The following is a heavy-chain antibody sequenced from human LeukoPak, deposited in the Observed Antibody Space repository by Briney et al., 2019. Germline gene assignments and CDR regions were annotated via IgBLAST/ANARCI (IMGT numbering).Heavy chain of an antibody. CDR1: GYTFTSYD. D-gene: IGHD7-27*01. CDR3: ARVTGFLYYYYGMDV. Sequence: ASVKVSCTASGYTFTSYDINWVRQATGQGLEWMGWMNPNSGNTGYAQKFQGRVTMTRNTSISTAYMELSSLRSEDTAVYYCARVTGFLYYYYGMDVWGQGTTVTVSS. V-gene: IGHV1-8*01. CDR2: MNPNSGNT. J-gene: IGHJ6*02.